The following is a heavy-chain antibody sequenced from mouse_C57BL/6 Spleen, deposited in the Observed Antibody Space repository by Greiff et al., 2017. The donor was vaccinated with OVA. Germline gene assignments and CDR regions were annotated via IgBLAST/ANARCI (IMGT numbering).Heavy chain of an antibody. CDR3: AREDYYYFDY. V-gene: IGHV1-76*01. J-gene: IGHJ2*01. D-gene: IGHD1-1*01. CDR2: IYPGSGNT. CDR1: GYTFTDYY. Sequence: VQVVESGAELVRPGASVKLSCKASGYTFTDYYINWVKQRPGQGLEWIARIYPGSGNTYYNEKFKGKATLTAEKSSSTAYMQLSSLTSEDSAVYFCAREDYYYFDYWGQGTTLTVSS.